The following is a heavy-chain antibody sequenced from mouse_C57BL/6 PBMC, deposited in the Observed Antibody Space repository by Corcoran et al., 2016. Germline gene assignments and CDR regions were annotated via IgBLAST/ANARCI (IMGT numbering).Heavy chain of an antibody. D-gene: IGHD1-1*01. CDR3: ARPYVYYAMYY. Sequence: QIQLVQSGPELKQPGETVKIFCKASGYTFTTYGMSWVQKAPGKGLKWMGWINTYSGVPTYADDFKGRFAISLETSARSAYLQINNPKNEDTSTYFCARPYVYYAMYYGGQGPSVTVSS. J-gene: IGHJ4*01. V-gene: IGHV9-3*01. CDR1: GYTFTTYG. CDR2: INTYSGVP.